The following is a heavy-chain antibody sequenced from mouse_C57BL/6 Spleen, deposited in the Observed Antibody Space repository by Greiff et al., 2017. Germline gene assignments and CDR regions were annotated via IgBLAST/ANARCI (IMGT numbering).Heavy chain of an antibody. J-gene: IGHJ2*01. CDR1: GFTFSDHG. CDR3: ARAGSSYFDY. Sequence: EVQRVESGGGLVKPGGSLKLSCAASGFTFSDHGMHWVRQAPEKGLEWVAYISSGSSTIYYADTVKGRFTISRDNAKNTLFLQMTSLRSEDTAMYYCARAGSSYFDYWGQGTTLTVSS. V-gene: IGHV5-17*01. D-gene: IGHD1-1*01. CDR2: ISSGSSTI.